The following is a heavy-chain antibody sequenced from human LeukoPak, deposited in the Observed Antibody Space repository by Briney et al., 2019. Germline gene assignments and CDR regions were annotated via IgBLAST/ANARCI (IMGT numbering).Heavy chain of an antibody. D-gene: IGHD3-10*01. J-gene: IGHJ5*02. CDR2: IYTNGST. V-gene: IGHV4-4*07. Sequence: PSETLSLTCTVSGGSISNYYWSWIRQPAGKGLEWIGRIYTNGSTNYNPSLKSRVTMSVDTSKNQFSLKLTSVTAADTAAYYCARGLGYYGSGSYVYNWFAPWGQGSLVTVSS. CDR3: ARGLGYYGSGSYVYNWFAP. CDR1: GGSISNYY.